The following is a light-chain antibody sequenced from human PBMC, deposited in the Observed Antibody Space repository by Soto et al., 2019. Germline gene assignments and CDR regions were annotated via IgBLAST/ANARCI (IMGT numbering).Light chain of an antibody. Sequence: DIQMTQSPSSLSASVGDRVTITCRASQSISNYLNWYQQKPGKAPKLLIYAASSLQSGVPSRFSGSGSGTDFTLTISSLQPEDFATYFCHQSYSTPPVTFGPGTKVDIK. CDR2: AAS. J-gene: IGKJ3*01. CDR3: HQSYSTPPVT. V-gene: IGKV1-39*01. CDR1: QSISNY.